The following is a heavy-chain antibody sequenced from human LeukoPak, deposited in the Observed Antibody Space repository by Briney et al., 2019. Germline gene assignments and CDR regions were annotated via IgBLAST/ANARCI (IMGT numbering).Heavy chain of an antibody. CDR3: ARDPNLFAN. CDR1: GGAFSSYA. V-gene: IGHV1-69*04. J-gene: IGHJ4*02. CDR2: IIPVLNMT. Sequence: ASVKVSCKGSGGAFSSYAINWVRQAPGQGLEWMGRIIPVLNMTNYAQKFQGRLTFIADKSTSTAYMELSSLRSEDTAVYYCARDPNLFANWGQGTLVTVSS.